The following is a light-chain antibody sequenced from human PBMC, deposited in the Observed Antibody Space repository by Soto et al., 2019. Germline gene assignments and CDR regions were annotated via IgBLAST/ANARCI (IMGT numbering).Light chain of an antibody. Sequence: DAVVTQSPLSLPVTVGQPASISCRSSRSLVYSDGNTYLAWLQQRPGQAPRRLIYKVSYRDSGVPDRFSGSRSGTDFTLKISRVEAEDVGIYYCMQGTHWPRTFGQGTKLEIK. CDR3: MQGTHWPRT. CDR1: RSLVYSDGNTY. V-gene: IGKV2-30*01. CDR2: KVS. J-gene: IGKJ2*01.